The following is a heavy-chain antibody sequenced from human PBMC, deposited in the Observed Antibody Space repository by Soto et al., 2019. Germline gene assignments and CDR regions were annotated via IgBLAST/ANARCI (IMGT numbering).Heavy chain of an antibody. V-gene: IGHV4-34*08. Sequence: TQSHTYTVYCGTFTDYYWPWIRQPRGAGLEWMGXINHSXSPTYNKSLKXXFTISLDXXKNQFSLKMTSLTAAVTFVYDYGIHKVRGVFDFWVKGTLVTGSS. CDR3: GIHKVRGVFDF. J-gene: IGHJ4*02. CDR1: CGTFTDYY. D-gene: IGHD3-10*01. CDR2: INHSXSP.